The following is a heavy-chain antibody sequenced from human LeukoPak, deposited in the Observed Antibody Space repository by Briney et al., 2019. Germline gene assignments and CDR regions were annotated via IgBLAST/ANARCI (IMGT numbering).Heavy chain of an antibody. CDR3: ARDGGSYATGDYYFDY. CDR1: GGTFSSYA. V-gene: IGHV1-69*05. Sequence: GASVKVSCKASGGTFSSYAISWVRQAPGQGLEWMGGIIPIFGTANYAQKFQGRVTITTDESTSTAYMELSSLRSEDTAVYCCARDGGSYATGDYYFDYWGQGTLVTVSS. D-gene: IGHD1-26*01. J-gene: IGHJ4*02. CDR2: IIPIFGTA.